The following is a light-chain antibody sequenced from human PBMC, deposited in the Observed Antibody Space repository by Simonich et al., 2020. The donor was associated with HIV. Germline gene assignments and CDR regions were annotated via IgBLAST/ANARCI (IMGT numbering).Light chain of an antibody. CDR3: QQFNSYPQFT. V-gene: IGKV1-13*02. Sequence: AIQLTQSPSSLSASVGDRVTITCRASQGISSALAWYQQKPGKAPKLLIYDASSLESWVPSRFSGSGSGTDFTLTISSLQPEDFATYYCQQFNSYPQFTFGPGTKVDIK. CDR2: DAS. J-gene: IGKJ3*01. CDR1: QGISSA.